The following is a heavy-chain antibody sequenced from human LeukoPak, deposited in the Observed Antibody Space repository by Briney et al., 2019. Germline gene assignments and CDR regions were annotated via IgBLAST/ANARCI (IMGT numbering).Heavy chain of an antibody. CDR3: ARDGGIAAAAYYYYYMDV. Sequence: SETLSLTCTVSGGSISSYYWSWIRQPPGKGLEWIGYIYYNGGTNYNPSLKSRVTISVDTSKNQFSLKLSSVTAADTAVYYCARDGGIAAAAYYYYYMDVWGKGTTVTVSS. J-gene: IGHJ6*03. D-gene: IGHD6-13*01. V-gene: IGHV4-59*01. CDR1: GGSISSYY. CDR2: IYYNGGT.